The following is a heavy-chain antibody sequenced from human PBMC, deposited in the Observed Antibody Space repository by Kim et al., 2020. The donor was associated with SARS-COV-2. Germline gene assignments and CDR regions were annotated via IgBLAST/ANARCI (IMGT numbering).Heavy chain of an antibody. CDR1: GFTFSDYY. D-gene: IGHD3-9*01. Sequence: GGSLRLSCAASGFTFSDYYMSWIRQAPGKGLEWVSYISSSGSTIYYADSVKGRFTISRDNAKNSLYLQMNSLRAEDTAVYYCARVVGDKGYFDWSQWFDPWGQGTLVTVSS. CDR3: ARVVGDKGYFDWSQWFDP. CDR2: ISSSGSTI. J-gene: IGHJ5*02. V-gene: IGHV3-11*04.